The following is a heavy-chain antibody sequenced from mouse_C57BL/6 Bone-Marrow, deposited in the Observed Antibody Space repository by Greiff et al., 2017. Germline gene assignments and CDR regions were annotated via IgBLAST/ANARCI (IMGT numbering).Heavy chain of an antibody. CDR1: GFTFSNYW. CDR2: IRLKSDNYAT. V-gene: IGHV6-3*01. CDR3: TVGYDGYAMDY. D-gene: IGHD2-2*01. J-gene: IGHJ4*01. Sequence: EVKLMESGGGLVQPGGSMKLSCVASGFTFSNYWMNWVRQSPEKGLEWVAQIRLKSDNYATHYAESVKGRFTISRDDSKSSVYLQMNNLRAEDTGIYYCTVGYDGYAMDYWGQGTSVTVSS.